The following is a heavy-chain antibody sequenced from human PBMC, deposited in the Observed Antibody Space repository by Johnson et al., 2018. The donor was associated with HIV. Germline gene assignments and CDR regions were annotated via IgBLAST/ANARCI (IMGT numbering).Heavy chain of an antibody. J-gene: IGHJ3*02. CDR3: TTGLYWNDAFDI. CDR2: VKSKTDGGTT. Sequence: VQVVESGGGVVQPGRSLRLSCAASGFTFSDAWMNWVRQAPGKGLEWVGRVKSKTDGGTTDYAAPVKGRFTISRDGSKNTLYLQMNSLKTEDTAVYYCTTGLYWNDAFDIWGQGTMVTVSS. V-gene: IGHV3-15*01. CDR1: GFTFSDAW. D-gene: IGHD1-1*01.